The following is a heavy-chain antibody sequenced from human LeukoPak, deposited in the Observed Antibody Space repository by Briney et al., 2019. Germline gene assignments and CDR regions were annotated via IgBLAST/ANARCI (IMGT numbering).Heavy chain of an antibody. V-gene: IGHV4-59*08. CDR1: GGSISNYY. J-gene: IGHJ4*02. Sequence: SETLSLTCAVSGGSISNYYWSWIRQPPGKGLEWIGYIYYNGNTNYSPSLKSRVTISVDTSKNQFSLKLTSVTAADTAIYYCARHPSALVYFDYWGQGALVTVSS. CDR3: ARHPSALVYFDY. CDR2: IYYNGNT. D-gene: IGHD2-8*02.